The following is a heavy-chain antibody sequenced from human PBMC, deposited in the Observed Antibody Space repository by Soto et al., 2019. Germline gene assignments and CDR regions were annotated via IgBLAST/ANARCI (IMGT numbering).Heavy chain of an antibody. CDR2: INPKSGGT. V-gene: IGHV1-2*02. J-gene: IGHJ4*02. Sequence: GASVKVSCKASGYTFTVYYMHWVRQAPGQGLEWMGWINPKSGGTMYPQKFQGRVTMTWDTSISTAYMALTRPRSDDTAVYYCARDLAKGGGSAGFDNWGQGTLVTVSS. CDR1: GYTFTVYY. D-gene: IGHD1-26*01. CDR3: ARDLAKGGGSAGFDN.